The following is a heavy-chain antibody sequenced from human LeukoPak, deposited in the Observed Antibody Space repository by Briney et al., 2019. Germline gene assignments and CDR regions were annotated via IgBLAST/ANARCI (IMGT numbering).Heavy chain of an antibody. CDR2: ISPYNANA. Sequence: ASVKVSCKASGYIFVNYGINWVRQAPGQGLEWMGWISPYNANANYERKLQGRATMTTDTSTTTAYMELRSLGSDDTAVYYCARDGYHDSNGHYSNAFDIWGQGTMVTVSS. J-gene: IGHJ3*02. D-gene: IGHD4-11*01. V-gene: IGHV1-18*01. CDR3: ARDGYHDSNGHYSNAFDI. CDR1: GYIFVNYG.